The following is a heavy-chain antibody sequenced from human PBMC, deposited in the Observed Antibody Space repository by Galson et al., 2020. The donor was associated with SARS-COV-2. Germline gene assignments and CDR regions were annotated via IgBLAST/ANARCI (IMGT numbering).Heavy chain of an antibody. Sequence: ASVPVTRQVSVYTHTEPPMQWVRQAPGQGLEWKGGFDPEYGGTVYAQKILGRVTMTEDTSTDTAYLEVRGLGTEDTAVYYCAAAFAYQMLPLNLWVQGTLVTVAS. CDR2: FDPEYGGT. CDR1: VYTHTEPP. CDR3: AAAFAYQMLPLNL. D-gene: IGHD2-2*01. J-gene: IGHJ5*02. V-gene: IGHV1-24*01.